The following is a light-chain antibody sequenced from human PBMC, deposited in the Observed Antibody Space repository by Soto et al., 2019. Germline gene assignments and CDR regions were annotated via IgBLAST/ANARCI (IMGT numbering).Light chain of an antibody. J-gene: IGKJ4*01. CDR1: QTVTTYY. CDR2: TTS. Sequence: IVLTQSPGALSLSPGERATLSCRASQTVTTYYLAWYQQKPGQAPRLLIYTTSNRATGVPDRFSGSGSGTDFTLTINSVDPEDSAVYYCQQYGSSPLTFGGGTKVEI. V-gene: IGKV3-20*01. CDR3: QQYGSSPLT.